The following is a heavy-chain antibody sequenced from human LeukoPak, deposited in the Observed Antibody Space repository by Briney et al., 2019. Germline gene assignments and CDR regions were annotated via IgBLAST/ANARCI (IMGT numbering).Heavy chain of an antibody. CDR1: GFTFSSYW. J-gene: IGHJ4*01. D-gene: IGHD6-13*01. Sequence: GGSLRLSCAVSGFTFSSYWMNWVRQAPGKGLEWVASIRQDGGEKSYVDSVKGRFTISRDNTKNSLYLQINSLRAEDTAVYYCARDGTAAGLYFDSWGQGTLVTVSS. V-gene: IGHV3-7*01. CDR3: ARDGTAAGLYFDS. CDR2: IRQDGGEK.